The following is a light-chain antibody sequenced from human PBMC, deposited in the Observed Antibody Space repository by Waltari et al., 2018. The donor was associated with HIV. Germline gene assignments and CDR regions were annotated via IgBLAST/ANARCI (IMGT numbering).Light chain of an antibody. CDR2: DVN. CDR3: SSYAGIYTLL. J-gene: IGLJ2*01. V-gene: IGLV2-11*01. Sequence: QSALTQPRSVSASPGQSVTISCAGTSRDVGSFNYVSWYQQQPGKAPKLIIYDVNKRPSGVPHRFSGSKSASTASLTISGLQADDEADYFCSSYAGIYTLLFGGGTKLTVL. CDR1: SRDVGSFNY.